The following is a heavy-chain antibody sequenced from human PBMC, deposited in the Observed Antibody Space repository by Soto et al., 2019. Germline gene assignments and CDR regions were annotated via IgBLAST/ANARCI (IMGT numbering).Heavy chain of an antibody. CDR3: AMVVNFVTPTPQDV. J-gene: IGHJ6*02. D-gene: IGHD3-16*02. Sequence: QVQLVQSGDEVRKPGSSVKVSCKASGYIFVNYGIAWVRQAPGQGLEWMGWISPYSGNTHYASKVQGRLTMTTDTSPCPRYMGLGSLTSDETAVYYWAMVVNFVTPTPQDVWGQGTTVTVSS. CDR1: GYIFVNYG. CDR2: ISPYSGNT. V-gene: IGHV1-18*01.